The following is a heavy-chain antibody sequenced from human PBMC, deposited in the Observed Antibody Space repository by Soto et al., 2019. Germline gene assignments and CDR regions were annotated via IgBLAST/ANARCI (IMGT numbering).Heavy chain of an antibody. D-gene: IGHD3-16*02. J-gene: IGHJ4*02. CDR1: GCTFSSHW. Sequence: PGGSLRLSCAASGCTFSSHWMSWVRQAPGKGLEWLASIKQDGSEKHYVDSVKGRFTISRDNAKNSLYLQMNSLRVEDTAVYYCARVYYDYIWGSYPLVYWGQGTLVTVSS. CDR2: IKQDGSEK. CDR3: ARVYYDYIWGSYPLVY. V-gene: IGHV3-7*01.